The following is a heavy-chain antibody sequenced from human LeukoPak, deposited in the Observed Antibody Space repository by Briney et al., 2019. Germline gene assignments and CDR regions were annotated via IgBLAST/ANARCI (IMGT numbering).Heavy chain of an antibody. V-gene: IGHV3-9*01. CDR2: ISWNSGSI. CDR3: AREASCDY. J-gene: IGHJ4*02. CDR1: GFSFDDYA. Sequence: GRSLRLSCAASGFSFDDYAMHWVRQAPGKGLEWVSGISWNSGSIGYADSVKGRFTISRDNAKNSLYLQMNSLRAEDTAVYYCAREASCDYWGQGTLVTVSS.